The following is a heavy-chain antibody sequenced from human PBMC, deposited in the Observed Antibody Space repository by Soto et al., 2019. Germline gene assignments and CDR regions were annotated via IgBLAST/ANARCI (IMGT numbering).Heavy chain of an antibody. V-gene: IGHV1-3*01. Sequence: PSVKVSCKASGYTFTSYAMHWVRQAPGQRLEWMGWINAGNGNTKYSQKFQGRVTITRDTSASTAYMELSSLRSEDTAVYYCARNPVDTAMVSYYYYGMDVWGQGTTVTVSS. J-gene: IGHJ6*02. CDR2: INAGNGNT. CDR1: GYTFTSYA. D-gene: IGHD5-18*01. CDR3: ARNPVDTAMVSYYYYGMDV.